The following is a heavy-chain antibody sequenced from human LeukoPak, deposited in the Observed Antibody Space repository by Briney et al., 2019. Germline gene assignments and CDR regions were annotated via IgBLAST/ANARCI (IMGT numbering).Heavy chain of an antibody. J-gene: IGHJ4*02. CDR3: AKDLGTGYSSGWYPLYFDY. CDR1: GFTFSSYG. Sequence: SGGSLRLSCAASGFTFSSYGMHWVRQAPGKGLEWVAVISYDGSNKYYADSVKGRFTISRDNSKNTLYLQMNSLRAEDTAVYYCAKDLGTGYSSGWYPLYFDYWGQGTLVTVSS. D-gene: IGHD6-19*01. V-gene: IGHV3-30*18. CDR2: ISYDGSNK.